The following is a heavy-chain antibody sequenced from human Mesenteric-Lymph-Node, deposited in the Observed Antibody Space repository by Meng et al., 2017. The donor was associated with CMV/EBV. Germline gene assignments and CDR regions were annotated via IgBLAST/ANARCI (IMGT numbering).Heavy chain of an antibody. CDR1: GFTFSSYA. D-gene: IGHD2-15*01. V-gene: IGHV3-30*02. J-gene: IGHJ6*02. Sequence: GESLKISCAASGFTFSSYAMHWVRQAPGKGLEWVAFIRYDGSNKYYTDSVKGRFTISRDNSKNTLYVQMNSLRAEDTAVYYCAKDNRMVVDYYYYGMDVWGQGTMVTVSS. CDR3: AKDNRMVVDYYYYGMDV. CDR2: IRYDGSNK.